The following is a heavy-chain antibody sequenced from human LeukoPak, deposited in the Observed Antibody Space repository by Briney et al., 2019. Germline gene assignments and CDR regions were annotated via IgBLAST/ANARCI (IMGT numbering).Heavy chain of an antibody. V-gene: IGHV3-11*01. CDR2: ITSSGSTI. D-gene: IGHD1-26*01. CDR3: AAGLNGGATMLNY. J-gene: IGHJ4*02. CDR1: GFTFSDYY. Sequence: GGSLRLSCAASGFTFSDYYMSWIRQAPGKGLECVSYITSSGSTIYYADSVKGRFTTSRDNAKNSLYLEMNSLRAEDTAVYYCAAGLNGGATMLNYWGQGTLVTVSS.